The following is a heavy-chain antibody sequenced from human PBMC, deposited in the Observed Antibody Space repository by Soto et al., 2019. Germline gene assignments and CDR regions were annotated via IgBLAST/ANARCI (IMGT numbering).Heavy chain of an antibody. J-gene: IGHJ6*02. V-gene: IGHV1-46*01. CDR1: GYTFTSYY. D-gene: IGHD3-9*01. CDR3: ARPILRYFDWLLFDYYYGMDV. CDR2: INPSGGST. Sequence: ASVKVSCKASGYTFTSYYMHWVRQAPGQGLEWMGIINPSGGSTSYAQKFQGRVTMTRDTSTSTVYMELSSLRSEDTAVYYCARPILRYFDWLLFDYYYGMDVWGQGTTVTVSS.